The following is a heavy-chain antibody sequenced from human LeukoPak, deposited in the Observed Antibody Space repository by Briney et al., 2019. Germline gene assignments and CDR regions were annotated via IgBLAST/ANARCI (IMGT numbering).Heavy chain of an antibody. D-gene: IGHD2-2*02. J-gene: IGHJ6*02. CDR1: GGSFSGYY. V-gene: IGHV4-34*01. CDR3: ARASYQLLYDYYYGMDV. CDR2: INHSGST. Sequence: SETLSLTCAVYGGSFSGYYWSWIRQPPGKGLEWIGEINHSGSTNYNPSLKSRATISVDTSKNQFSLKLSSVTAADTAVYYCARASYQLLYDYYYGMDVWGQGTTVTVSS.